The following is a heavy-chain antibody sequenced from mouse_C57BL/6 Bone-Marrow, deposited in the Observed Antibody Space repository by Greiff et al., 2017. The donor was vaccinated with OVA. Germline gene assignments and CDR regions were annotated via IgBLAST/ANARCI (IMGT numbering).Heavy chain of an antibody. Sequence: EVKLVESGGGLVQPGGFMILSCAASGFTFSDAWMDWVRQSPEKGLEWVAEIRNKANNHSTYYAGSVKGRFTIARDDSKSSVYLQMNRLRAEDNGIYYCTRVYGAVFAYWGQGTLVTVSA. CDR3: TRVYGAVFAY. J-gene: IGHJ3*01. CDR2: IRNKANNHST. D-gene: IGHD1-1*01. V-gene: IGHV6-6*01. CDR1: GFTFSDAW.